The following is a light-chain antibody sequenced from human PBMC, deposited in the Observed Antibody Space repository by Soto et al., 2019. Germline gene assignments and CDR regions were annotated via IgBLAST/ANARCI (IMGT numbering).Light chain of an antibody. V-gene: IGKV3-15*01. CDR3: QQYNNWPYT. J-gene: IGKJ2*01. Sequence: EIVMTQFPATLSVSPGERTTLSCRASQSVSSNLAWYQRKPGQSPRLLIYGASTRATGIPARFSGSGSGTEVTLTISSLQSEDFAVYYCQQYNNWPYTFGRGTKLEIK. CDR2: GAS. CDR1: QSVSSN.